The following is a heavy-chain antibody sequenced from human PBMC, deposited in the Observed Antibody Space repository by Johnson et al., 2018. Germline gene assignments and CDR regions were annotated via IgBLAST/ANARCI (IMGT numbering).Heavy chain of an antibody. Sequence: QVQLVQSGGGVVQPGRSLRLSCAASGFTFSSYGMHWVRQAPGKGLEWVAVIWYDGSNKYYADSVKGRFTISRDNSKNTLYLQMNSLRAEERAVDYCARARSWGIQLYYYYYGMDVWGQGTTVTVSS. CDR1: GFTFSSYG. J-gene: IGHJ6*02. CDR3: ARARSWGIQLYYYYYGMDV. V-gene: IGHV3-33*01. D-gene: IGHD5-18*01. CDR2: IWYDGSNK.